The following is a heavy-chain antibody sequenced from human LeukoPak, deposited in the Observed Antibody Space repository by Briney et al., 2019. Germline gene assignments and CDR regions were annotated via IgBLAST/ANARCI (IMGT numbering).Heavy chain of an antibody. CDR3: ARVTAGAFDI. V-gene: IGHV1-46*01. D-gene: IGHD2-21*02. Sequence: GASVEVSCKASGYTFTSYYMHWVRQAPGQGLEWMGIINPSGGSTSYAQKFQGRVTMTRDTSTGTVYMELSSLRSEDTAVYYCARVTAGAFDIWGQGTMVTVSS. CDR2: INPSGGST. J-gene: IGHJ3*02. CDR1: GYTFTSYY.